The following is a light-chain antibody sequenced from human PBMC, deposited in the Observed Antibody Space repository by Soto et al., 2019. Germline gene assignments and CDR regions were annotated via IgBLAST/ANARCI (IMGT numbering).Light chain of an antibody. CDR1: QSISSY. CDR2: DAS. J-gene: IGKJ1*01. V-gene: IGKV3-20*01. CDR3: QQYGSSPPT. Sequence: EVVLTQSPDTLSLPPGERATLSCRASQSISSYLAWYQQKPGQAPRLLIYDASSRATGIPARFSGSGSGTDFTLSISRLEPEDFSVYYCQQYGSSPPTFGHGTKVDI.